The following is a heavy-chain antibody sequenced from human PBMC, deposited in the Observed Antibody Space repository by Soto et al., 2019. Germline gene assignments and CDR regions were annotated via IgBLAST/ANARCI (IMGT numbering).Heavy chain of an antibody. CDR1: GFTVSSNY. D-gene: IGHD1-1*01. CDR3: ARYMTTLPPVAFDI. J-gene: IGHJ3*02. V-gene: IGHV3-66*02. Sequence: GGSLRLSCAASGFTVSSNYMSWVRQAPGKGLEWVSVIYSGGSTYYADSVKGRFTISRDNSKNTLYLQMNSLRAEDTAVYYCARYMTTLPPVAFDIWGQGTMVTVSS. CDR2: IYSGGST.